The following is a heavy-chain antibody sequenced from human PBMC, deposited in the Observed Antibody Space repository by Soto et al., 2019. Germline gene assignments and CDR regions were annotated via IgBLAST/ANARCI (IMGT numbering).Heavy chain of an antibody. Sequence: PSETLSLTCTVSGFSLTTTSYYWGWIRQPPVKGLEWIGSVYFSGTTYYNPSLKSRVTISVDTSKNHFSLRLTSLKAQDTATHYCARRGSYWGQGTLATVSS. J-gene: IGHJ4*02. CDR1: GFSLTTTSYY. V-gene: IGHV4-39*02. CDR2: VYFSGTT. CDR3: ARRGSY.